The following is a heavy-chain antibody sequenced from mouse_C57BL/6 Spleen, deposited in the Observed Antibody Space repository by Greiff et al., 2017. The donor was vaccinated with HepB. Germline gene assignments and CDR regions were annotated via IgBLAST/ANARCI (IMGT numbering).Heavy chain of an antibody. J-gene: IGHJ2*01. CDR1: GYTFTSYW. D-gene: IGHD2-5*01. CDR3: ATPYHSNYFDY. V-gene: IGHV1-7*01. CDR2: INPSSGYT. Sequence: QVQLKESGAELAKPGASVKLSCKASGYTFTSYWMHWVKQRPGQGLEWIGYINPSSGYTKYNQKFKDKATLTADKSSSTAYMQLSSLTYEDSAVYYCATPYHSNYFDYWGQGTPLTVSS.